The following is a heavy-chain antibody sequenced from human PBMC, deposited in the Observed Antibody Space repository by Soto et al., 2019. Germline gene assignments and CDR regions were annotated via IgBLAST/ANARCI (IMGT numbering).Heavy chain of an antibody. CDR3: ARDDRGYSYGYAFDI. V-gene: IGHV3-74*01. CDR1: GCTCGSYG. J-gene: IGHJ3*02. Sequence: GGSLRLSCAASGCTCGSYGMHWVRQAPGKGLVWVSRINSDGSSTSYADSVKGRFTISRDNAKNTLYLQMNSLRAEDTAVYYCARDDRGYSYGYAFDIWGQGTMVTVSS. CDR2: INSDGSST. D-gene: IGHD5-18*01.